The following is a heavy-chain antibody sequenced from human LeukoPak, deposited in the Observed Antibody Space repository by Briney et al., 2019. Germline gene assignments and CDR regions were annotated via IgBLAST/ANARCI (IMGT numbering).Heavy chain of an antibody. V-gene: IGHV1-2*02. CDR2: INPNSGGT. CDR3: AKVASTTRRHDAFDI. CDR1: GYTFTGYY. D-gene: IGHD1-1*01. J-gene: IGHJ3*02. Sequence: ASVKVSCKASGYTFTGYYMHWVRQAPGQGLEWMGWINPNSGGTNYAQKFQGRVTMTRDKSISTAYMELSRLRSDDTAVYYCAKVASTTRRHDAFDIWGQGTLVTVSS.